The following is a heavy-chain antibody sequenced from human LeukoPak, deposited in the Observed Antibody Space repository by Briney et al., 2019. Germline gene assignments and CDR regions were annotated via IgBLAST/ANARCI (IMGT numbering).Heavy chain of an antibody. Sequence: PGGSLRLSCVASGFTFSSYAMSWVRQAPGKGLEWVSGISGGGGSTYYADSVKGRFTISRDNSKNTLYLQMNSLRAEDTAVYYCAELGITMIGGVWGKGTTVTISS. D-gene: IGHD3-10*02. CDR1: GFTFSSYA. CDR2: ISGGGGST. CDR3: AELGITMIGGV. V-gene: IGHV3-23*01. J-gene: IGHJ6*04.